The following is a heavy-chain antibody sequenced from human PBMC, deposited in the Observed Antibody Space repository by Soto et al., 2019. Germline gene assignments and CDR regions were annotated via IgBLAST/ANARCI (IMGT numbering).Heavy chain of an antibody. V-gene: IGHV4-39*01. CDR2: IHGNGGT. Sequence: QLQLEESGPGLVKSSETLSLTCSVSGDSISSSSYYWGWIRQSPGEGLEWIGNIHGNGGTQYNPSLRSRVIISVDTSANQCPLRLTSVTAADTAVYYCASRYGPSEFDHWGQGSLVTVSS. D-gene: IGHD3-9*01. CDR1: GDSISSSSYY. CDR3: ASRYGPSEFDH. J-gene: IGHJ4*02.